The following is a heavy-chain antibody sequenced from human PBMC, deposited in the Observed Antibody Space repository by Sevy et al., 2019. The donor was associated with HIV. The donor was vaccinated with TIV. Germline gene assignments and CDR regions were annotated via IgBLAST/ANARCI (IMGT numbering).Heavy chain of an antibody. V-gene: IGHV3-53*01. CDR3: ATDSSGWPSGPNYYYYGMDV. Sequence: GGSLRLSCAASGFTVSSNYMSWVRQAPGKGLEWVSVIYSGGSTYYADSVKGRFTISRDNSKNTLYLQMNSLRAEDTAVYYCATDSSGWPSGPNYYYYGMDVWGQGTTVTVSS. CDR1: GFTVSSNY. D-gene: IGHD6-19*01. CDR2: IYSGGST. J-gene: IGHJ6*02.